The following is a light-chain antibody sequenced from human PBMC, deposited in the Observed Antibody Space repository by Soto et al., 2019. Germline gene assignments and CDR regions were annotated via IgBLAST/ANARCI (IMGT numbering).Light chain of an antibody. V-gene: IGLV2-23*02. CDR3: CSYAGSSLV. CDR2: EVS. J-gene: IGLJ1*01. Sequence: SVLAQRASVSGSPGQSITISCTGTSSDVGSYNLVSWYQQHPGKAPKLMIYEVSKRPSGVSNRFSGSKSGNTASLTISGLQAEDEADYYCCSYAGSSLVFGTGTKVTVL. CDR1: SSDVGSYNL.